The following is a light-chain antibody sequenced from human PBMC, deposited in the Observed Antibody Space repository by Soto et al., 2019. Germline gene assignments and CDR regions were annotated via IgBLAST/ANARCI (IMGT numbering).Light chain of an antibody. V-gene: IGKV3-20*01. CDR2: GAS. CDR1: QSVSSSY. CDR3: QQYGSSPPT. Sequence: EIVLTQSPGTLFLSPGERATLSCRASQSVSSSYLAWYQQKPGQTPRLLIYGASSRATGIPDRFSGSGSGTDFTLTISRLDPEDFAVYYCQQYGSSPPTFGQGTKVEIK. J-gene: IGKJ1*01.